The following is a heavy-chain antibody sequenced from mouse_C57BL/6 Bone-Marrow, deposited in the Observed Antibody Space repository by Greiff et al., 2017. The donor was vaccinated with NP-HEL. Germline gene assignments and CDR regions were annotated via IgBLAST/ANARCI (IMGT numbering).Heavy chain of an antibody. CDR1: GFTFSSYG. J-gene: IGHJ2*01. Sequence: VQLKQSGGDLVKPGGSLKLSCAASGFTFSSYGMSWVRQTPDKRLEWVATISSGGSYTYYPDSVKGRFTISRDNAKNTLYLQMSSLKSEDTAMYYCASRPIYYGNYFDYWGQGTTLTVSS. CDR3: ASRPIYYGNYFDY. V-gene: IGHV5-6*01. D-gene: IGHD1-1*01. CDR2: ISSGGSYT.